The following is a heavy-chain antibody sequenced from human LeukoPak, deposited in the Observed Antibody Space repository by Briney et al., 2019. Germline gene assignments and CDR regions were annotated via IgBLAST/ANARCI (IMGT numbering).Heavy chain of an antibody. D-gene: IGHD4-11*01. CDR3: ARRSMTTVDY. CDR1: GGSFSGYY. J-gene: IGHJ4*02. CDR2: INHSGST. Sequence: PSETLSLTCAVYGGSFSGYYWSWIRQPPGKGREWIGEINHSGSTNYNPSLKSRVTISVDTSKNQFSLKLSSVTAADTAVYYCARRSMTTVDYWGQGTLVTVSS. V-gene: IGHV4-34*01.